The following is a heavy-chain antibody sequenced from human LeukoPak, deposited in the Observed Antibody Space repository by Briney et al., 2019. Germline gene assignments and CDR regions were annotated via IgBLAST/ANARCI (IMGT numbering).Heavy chain of an antibody. V-gene: IGHV3-21*01. CDR1: GFTFSSYE. Sequence: PGGSPRLSCAASGFTFSSYEMNWVRQAPGKGLEWVSSISSSSSYIYYADSVKGRFTISRDNAKNSLYLQMNSLRAEDTAVYYCARVGYYGSGSYPDAFDIWGQGTMVTVSS. CDR3: ARVGYYGSGSYPDAFDI. D-gene: IGHD3-10*01. J-gene: IGHJ3*02. CDR2: ISSSSSYI.